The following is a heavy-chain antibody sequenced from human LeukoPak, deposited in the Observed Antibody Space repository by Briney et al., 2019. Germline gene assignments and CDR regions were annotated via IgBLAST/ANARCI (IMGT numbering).Heavy chain of an antibody. D-gene: IGHD3-9*01. J-gene: IGHJ4*02. CDR2: INPNSGGT. CDR1: GYTFTGYY. V-gene: IGHV1-2*02. Sequence: ASVKVSCKASGYTFTGYYMHWVRQAPGQGLEWMGWINPNSGGTNYAQKFQGRVTMTRDTSISTAYMELSRLRSDDTAVYYCARGERGYDILTGYSYYYFDCWGQGTLVTVSS. CDR3: ARGERGYDILTGYSYYYFDC.